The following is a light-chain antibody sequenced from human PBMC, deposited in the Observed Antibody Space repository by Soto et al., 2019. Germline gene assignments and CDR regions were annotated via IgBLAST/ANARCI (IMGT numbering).Light chain of an antibody. CDR2: EVS. V-gene: IGLV2-14*01. CDR1: SSDVGGYNY. Sequence: QSALTQPASVSGSPGQSSTISCTGTSSDVGGYNYVSWYHQHPGKAPKLMIYEVSNRPSGVSNRFSGSKSGNTASLTISGLQTEDEADYYCSSFTSINTGVFGGGTKLTVL. CDR3: SSFTSINTGV. J-gene: IGLJ3*02.